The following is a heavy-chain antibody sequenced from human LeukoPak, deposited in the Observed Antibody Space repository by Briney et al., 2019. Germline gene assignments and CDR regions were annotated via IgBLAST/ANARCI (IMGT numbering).Heavy chain of an antibody. J-gene: IGHJ4*02. Sequence: GGSLRLSCVASGFTFSSYAMTWVRQAPGKGLGWVSGISGSGDRTYYADSVKGRFTISRDNSKNTLYLEMNGLTAEHSAVYYCTKDRMAAAGRQDIWNYWGQGTLVTVSS. CDR3: TKDRMAAAGRQDIWNY. V-gene: IGHV3-23*01. CDR2: ISGSGDRT. D-gene: IGHD2-15*01. CDR1: GFTFSSYA.